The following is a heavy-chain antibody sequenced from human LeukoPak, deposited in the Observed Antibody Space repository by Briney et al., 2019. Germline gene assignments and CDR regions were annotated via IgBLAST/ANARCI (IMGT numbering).Heavy chain of an antibody. CDR1: GFTFSHYG. CDR2: IWSDGSDK. J-gene: IGHJ1*01. D-gene: IGHD4-11*01. V-gene: IGHV3-33*06. Sequence: GGSLRLSCAASGFTFSHYGMHWVRQALGAGLEWVAVIWSDGSDKYYAKSVKGRFTISRDNSKNSLSLQMNSLRAEDTAVYYCVKDAQRGFDYSNSLQNWGQGILVTVSS. CDR3: VKDAQRGFDYSNSLQN.